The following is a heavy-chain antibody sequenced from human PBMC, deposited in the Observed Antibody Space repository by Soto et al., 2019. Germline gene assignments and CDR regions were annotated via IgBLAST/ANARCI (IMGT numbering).Heavy chain of an antibody. CDR1: GGSISSSSYY. J-gene: IGHJ4*02. CDR3: ATRFGQYGGYYFDY. Sequence: SETLSLTCTVSGGSISSSSYYWGWIRQPPGKGLEWIGSIYYSGSTYYNPSLKSRVTISVDTSKNQFSLKLSSVTAADTAVYYCATRFGQYGGYYFDYWGQGTLVTVS. V-gene: IGHV4-39*01. CDR2: IYYSGST. D-gene: IGHD4-4*01.